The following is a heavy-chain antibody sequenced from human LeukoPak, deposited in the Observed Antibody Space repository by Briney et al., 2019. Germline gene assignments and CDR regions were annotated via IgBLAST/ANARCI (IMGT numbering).Heavy chain of an antibody. D-gene: IGHD1-26*01. CDR1: GFTFSSYS. CDR3: AGDKGIVYAFDI. J-gene: IGHJ3*02. V-gene: IGHV3-21*01. CDR2: ISSSSSYI. Sequence: GGSLRLSCAASGFTFSSYSMNWVRRAPGKGLEWVSSISSSSSYIYYADSVRGRFTISRDNAKNSLYLQMNSLRAEDTAVYYCAGDKGIVYAFDIWGQGTMVTVSS.